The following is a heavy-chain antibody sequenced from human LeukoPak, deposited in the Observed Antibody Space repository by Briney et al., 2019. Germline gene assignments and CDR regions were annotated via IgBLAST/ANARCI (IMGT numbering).Heavy chain of an antibody. CDR1: GGSISSYY. D-gene: IGHD2-21*01. J-gene: IGHJ4*02. Sequence: SETLSLTCTVSGGSISSYYWSWIRQPPGKGLEWIGYIYYSGSTNYNPSLKSRVTISVDTSKNQFSLKLSSVTAADTAVYYCAGEAIAGLDYWGQGTLVTVSS. CDR3: AGEAIAGLDY. V-gene: IGHV4-59*12. CDR2: IYYSGST.